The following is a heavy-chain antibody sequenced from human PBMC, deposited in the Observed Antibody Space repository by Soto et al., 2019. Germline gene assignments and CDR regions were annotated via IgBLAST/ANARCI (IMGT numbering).Heavy chain of an antibody. CDR2: ISSNSSYM. V-gene: IGHV3-21*01. CDR1: GFTFSTYS. CDR3: ATMATMSSFDY. Sequence: KSGGSLRLSCAASGFTFSTYSMNRVRQAPGKGLEWVSSISSNSSYMYYTDSVKGRFTISRDNAKNSLFLQMNSLRAEDTAIYYCATMATMSSFDYWGQGTLVTVSS. J-gene: IGHJ4*02. D-gene: IGHD5-12*01.